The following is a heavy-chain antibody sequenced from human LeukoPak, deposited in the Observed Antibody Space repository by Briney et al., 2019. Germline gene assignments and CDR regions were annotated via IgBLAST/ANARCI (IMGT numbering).Heavy chain of an antibody. J-gene: IGHJ6*02. CDR2: ISSSSSYI. CDR3: ANTQTRAARNGMDV. CDR1: GFTFSSYS. Sequence: GGSLRLSCAASGFTFSSYSMDWVRQAPGKGLEWVSSISSSSSYIYYADSVKGRFTISRDNAKNSLYLQMNSLRAEDTAVYYCANTQTRAARNGMDVWGQGTTVTVSS. V-gene: IGHV3-21*01. D-gene: IGHD2-15*01.